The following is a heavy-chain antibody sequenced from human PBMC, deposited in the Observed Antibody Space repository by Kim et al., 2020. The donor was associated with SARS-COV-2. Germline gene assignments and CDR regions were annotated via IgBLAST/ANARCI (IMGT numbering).Heavy chain of an antibody. J-gene: IGHJ4*02. CDR3: AKKVFRDPWLVSLDY. Sequence: GGSLRLSCAASGFTVSSYGMHWVRQAPGKGLEWVAVISYDGSNKYYSDSVKGRFTISRDTSKNTLYLQMNSRRAEDTAVYYCAKKVFRDPWLVSLDYWGPGTLVSVSS. CDR1: GFTVSSYG. D-gene: IGHD6-19*01. V-gene: IGHV3-30*18. CDR2: ISYDGSNK.